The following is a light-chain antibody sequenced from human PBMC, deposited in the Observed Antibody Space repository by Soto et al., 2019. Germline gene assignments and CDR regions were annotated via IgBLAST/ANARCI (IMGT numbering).Light chain of an antibody. CDR2: DAS. CDR3: QQRYNWPNT. J-gene: IGKJ2*01. V-gene: IGKV3-11*01. CDR1: PSVGTY. Sequence: EIVLTQSPATLSLSPGERATLSCRTSPSVGTYLAWYQHNPGQAPRLLIYDASNWATGIPARFSGSGSGTDFTLTISSPEPEDFAVYYCQQRYNWPNTFGQGTKLEIK.